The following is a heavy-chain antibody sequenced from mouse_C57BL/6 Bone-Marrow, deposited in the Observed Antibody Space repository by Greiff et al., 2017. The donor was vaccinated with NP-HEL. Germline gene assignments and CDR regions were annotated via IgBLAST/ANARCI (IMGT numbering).Heavy chain of an antibody. D-gene: IGHD1-1*01. CDR2: IYPGDGDT. J-gene: IGHJ4*01. CDR1: GYAFSSYW. Sequence: VKLVESGAELVKPGASVKISCKASGYAFSSYWMNWVKERPGKGLEWIGQIYPGDGDTKYNGKFKGKATLTADKSSSTAYLQVSSLSSEDSAVYVCARGDYGSSRFGYAMDYWGQGTSVTVSS. CDR3: ARGDYGSSRFGYAMDY. V-gene: IGHV1-80*01.